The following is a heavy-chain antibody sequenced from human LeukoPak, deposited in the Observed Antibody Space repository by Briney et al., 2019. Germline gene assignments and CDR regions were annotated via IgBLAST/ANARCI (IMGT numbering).Heavy chain of an antibody. CDR1: EFTVSRNY. V-gene: IGHV3-53*01. CDR3: SRDQMNY. J-gene: IGHJ4*02. CDR2: IFSNSDT. D-gene: IGHD5-24*01. Sequence: GGSLRLSCTASEFTVSRNYMLWVRQAPGKGLEWGSLIFSNSDTHYADSVKGRFTISRDTSKSTVSLQMTSLSIKVTDMFYCSRDQMNYWDQGSLVTV.